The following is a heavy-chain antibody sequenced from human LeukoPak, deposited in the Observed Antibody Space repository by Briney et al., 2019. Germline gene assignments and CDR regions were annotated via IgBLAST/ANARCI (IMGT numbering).Heavy chain of an antibody. CDR3: AKIRAPAYDF. V-gene: IGHV3-53*01. D-gene: IGHD3-3*02. Sequence: PGGSLRLSCAASGFTVSSNYMSWVRQAPGKGLEWVSIIYSGGSTFYADSVKGRFTISRDNSKNTLYLQMNSLRAEDTAVYYCAKIRAPAYDFWGQGTMVTVSS. CDR1: GFTVSSNY. J-gene: IGHJ3*01. CDR2: IYSGGST.